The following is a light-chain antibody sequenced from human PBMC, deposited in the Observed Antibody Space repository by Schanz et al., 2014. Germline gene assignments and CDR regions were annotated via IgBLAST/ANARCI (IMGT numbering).Light chain of an antibody. J-gene: IGKJ1*01. Sequence: EIVLTQSPGTLSLSPGEGATLSCRASETVSVDYLAWYQQIPGQAPRLLIYGASIRATGVPDRFSGRGSGTDFTLTISRLEPEDFAVYYCQHYSLSPLFGQGTKVDI. V-gene: IGKV3-20*01. CDR2: GAS. CDR1: ETVSVDY. CDR3: QHYSLSPL.